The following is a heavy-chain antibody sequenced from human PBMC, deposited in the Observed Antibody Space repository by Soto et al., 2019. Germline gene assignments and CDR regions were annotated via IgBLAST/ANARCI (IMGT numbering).Heavy chain of an antibody. CDR2: ISGSGGST. V-gene: IGHV3-23*01. CDR1: GFTFSSYA. Sequence: GGSLRLSCAASGFTFSSYAMSWVRQAPGKGLEWVSAISGSGGSTYYADSVKGRFPISRDNSKNTLYLQMNSLRAEDTAVYYCAKAVAVAISGDDAFDIWGQGTMVTVSS. D-gene: IGHD6-19*01. J-gene: IGHJ3*02. CDR3: AKAVAVAISGDDAFDI.